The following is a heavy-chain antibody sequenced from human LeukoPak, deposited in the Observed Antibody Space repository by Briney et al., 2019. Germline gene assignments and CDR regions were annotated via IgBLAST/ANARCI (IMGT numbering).Heavy chain of an antibody. Sequence: PGGSLTLSCAASGFTFSNIWMSWVRQAPGKGREWVANIKHDGSETNYVDSVKGQFTISRDNAKNSLHLQMNSLRAEDTAVYYCAKNGGPHGMDVWGQGATVTVAS. CDR1: GFTFSNIW. V-gene: IGHV3-7*02. CDR3: AKNGGPHGMDV. CDR2: IKHDGSET. D-gene: IGHD3-10*01. J-gene: IGHJ6*02.